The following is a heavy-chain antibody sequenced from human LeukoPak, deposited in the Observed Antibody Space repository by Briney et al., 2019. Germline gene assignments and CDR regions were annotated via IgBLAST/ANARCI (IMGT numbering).Heavy chain of an antibody. CDR1: GDSFSSYH. V-gene: IGHV4-59*01. J-gene: IGHJ4*02. CDR2: ISSSGST. D-gene: IGHD3-16*01. Sequence: KPSETLSLTCTVSVSGDSFSSYHWSWLRQPPGKGLEWIGYISSSGSTSYNPSLKSRLTISVDTSKNQFSLKLSSVTAADTAVYYYARVGRGDHTWGSYSCDHWGQGTLVSVAS. CDR3: ARVGRGDHTWGSYSCDH.